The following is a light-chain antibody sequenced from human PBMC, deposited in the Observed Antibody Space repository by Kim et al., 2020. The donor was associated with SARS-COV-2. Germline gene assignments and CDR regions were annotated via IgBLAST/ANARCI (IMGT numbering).Light chain of an antibody. Sequence: SAGESATLSCRASQTVEKNYLGWYQQKPGQAPRLLIYDASVRATGLPDRFSGSGSGTDFTLTIASLEAEDFGLYYCHQYARDPLTFGGGTKVDIK. CDR1: QTVEKNY. CDR2: DAS. V-gene: IGKV3-20*01. J-gene: IGKJ4*01. CDR3: HQYARDPLT.